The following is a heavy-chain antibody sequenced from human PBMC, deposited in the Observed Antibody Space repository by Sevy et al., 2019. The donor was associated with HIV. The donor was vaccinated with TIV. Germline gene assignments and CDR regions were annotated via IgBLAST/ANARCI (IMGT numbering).Heavy chain of an antibody. Sequence: GGSLRLSCTASGLIFSGYWMSWVRQAPGKGLEWVANIKPDGSGEYYVAFVKGRFTMSRDNAKNSVYLQMNSLRGEDTALFYCARGRYCSGGSCYFDYWGQGTLVTVSS. J-gene: IGHJ4*02. CDR2: IKPDGSGE. D-gene: IGHD2-15*01. CDR1: GLIFSGYW. V-gene: IGHV3-7*01. CDR3: ARGRYCSGGSCYFDY.